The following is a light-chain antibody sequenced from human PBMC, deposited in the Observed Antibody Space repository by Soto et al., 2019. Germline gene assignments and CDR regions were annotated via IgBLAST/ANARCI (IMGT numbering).Light chain of an antibody. J-gene: IGKJ1*01. V-gene: IGKV2-28*01. CDR2: LGS. Sequence: DIVMTQSPLSLPVTPGEPASISCRSSQSLLHRNGYKYLAWYLQKPGQSPQLLIYLGSNRASGVPDRFSGSGSGTDFTLKISRVEAEDVGVYYCMQALQTPWTFGQGTKVEIK. CDR3: MQALQTPWT. CDR1: QSLLHRNGYKY.